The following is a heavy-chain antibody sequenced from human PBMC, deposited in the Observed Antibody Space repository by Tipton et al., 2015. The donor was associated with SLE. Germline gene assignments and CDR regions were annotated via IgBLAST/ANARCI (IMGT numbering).Heavy chain of an antibody. CDR1: GGSFSGYY. D-gene: IGHD3-3*01. CDR3: ARVSYDFPYYYNYYGMDV. J-gene: IGHJ6*02. Sequence: TLSLTCAVYGGSFSGYYWSWIRQPPGKGLEWIGEINHSGSTNYNPSLKSRVTISVDTSKNQFSLKVSSVTAADTAVYYCARVSYDFPYYYNYYGMDVWGQGTTVTVSS. V-gene: IGHV4-34*01. CDR2: INHSGST.